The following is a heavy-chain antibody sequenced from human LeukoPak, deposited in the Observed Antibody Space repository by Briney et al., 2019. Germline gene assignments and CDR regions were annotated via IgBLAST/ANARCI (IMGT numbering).Heavy chain of an antibody. CDR2: IDKTTYPT. V-gene: IGHV3-23*05. D-gene: IGHD6-19*01. J-gene: IGHJ4*02. Sequence: GGSLRLSCAASEFIFSDYAMGWVRQAPGTGLEWVSTIDKTTYPTFYADSVKGRFTISRDNSKNTLYLQMNSLRTEDTAVYFCAKFEGATIPGWFNDYWGQGILVTVSS. CDR3: AKFEGATIPGWFNDY. CDR1: EFIFSDYA.